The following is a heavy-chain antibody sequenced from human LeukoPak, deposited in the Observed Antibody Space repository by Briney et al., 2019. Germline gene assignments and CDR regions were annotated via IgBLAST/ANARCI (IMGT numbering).Heavy chain of an antibody. Sequence: PSETLSLTCAVYGGSFSGYYWSWIRQPPGKGLEWIGEINHSGSTNYNPSLKSRVTISVDTSKNQFSLKLSSVTAADTAVYYCARGVGYCSGGSCYAAMNNWFDPWGQGTLVTVSS. D-gene: IGHD2-15*01. CDR2: INHSGST. CDR1: GGSFSGYY. J-gene: IGHJ5*02. V-gene: IGHV4-34*01. CDR3: ARGVGYCSGGSCYAAMNNWFDP.